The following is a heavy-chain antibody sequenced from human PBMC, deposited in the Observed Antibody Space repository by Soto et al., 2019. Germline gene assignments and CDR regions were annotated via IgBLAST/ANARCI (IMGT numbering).Heavy chain of an antibody. J-gene: IGHJ6*02. V-gene: IGHV3-7*01. D-gene: IGHD3-10*01. Sequence: GGSLRLSCAASGFTFSSYWMSWVRQAPGKGLEWVANIKQDGSEKYYVDSVKGRFTISRDNAKNSLYLQMNSLRAEDTAVYYCAAGGSGSYFRYYGMDVWGQGTTVTVSS. CDR1: GFTFSSYW. CDR3: AAGGSGSYFRYYGMDV. CDR2: IKQDGSEK.